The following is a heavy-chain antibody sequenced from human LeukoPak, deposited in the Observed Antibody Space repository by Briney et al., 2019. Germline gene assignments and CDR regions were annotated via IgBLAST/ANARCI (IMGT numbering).Heavy chain of an antibody. V-gene: IGHV3-53*01. CDR3: ARGITMFQH. J-gene: IGHJ1*01. D-gene: IGHD3-10*01. Sequence: GGSLRLSCAASGFTFSNYWMHWVRQDPGKGLVWVSVIYSGGSTYYADSVKGRFTISRDNAKNSLYLQMNSLRVEDTALYCARGITMFQHWGQGTLVTVSS. CDR1: GFTFSNYW. CDR2: IYSGGST.